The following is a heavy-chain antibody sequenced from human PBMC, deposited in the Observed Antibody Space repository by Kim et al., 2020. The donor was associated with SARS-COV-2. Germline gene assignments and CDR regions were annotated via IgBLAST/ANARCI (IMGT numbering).Heavy chain of an antibody. D-gene: IGHD6-19*01. CDR2: ISYDGSNK. Sequence: GGSLRLSCAASGFTFSSYAMHWVRQAPGKGLEWVAVISYDGSNKYYVDSVKGRFTISRDNSKNTLYLQMNSLRAEDTAVYYCARGGSGWYGRGWFDPWGQGTLVTVSS. J-gene: IGHJ5*02. CDR1: GFTFSSYA. V-gene: IGHV3-30*04. CDR3: ARGGSGWYGRGWFDP.